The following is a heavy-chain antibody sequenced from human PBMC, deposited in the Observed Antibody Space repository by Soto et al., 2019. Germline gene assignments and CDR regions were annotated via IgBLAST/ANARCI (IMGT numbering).Heavy chain of an antibody. CDR1: GYSFTSYW. V-gene: IGHV5-10-1*01. CDR2: IDPSDSYT. J-gene: IGHJ6*02. D-gene: IGHD5-18*01. CDR3: ARGYSYGPYYYYYGMDV. Sequence: GESLKISCKGSGYSFTSYWISWVRQMPGKGLGWMGRIDPSDSYTNYSPSFQGHVTISADKSISTAYLQWSSLKASDTAMYYCARGYSYGPYYYYYGMDVWGQGTTVTVSS.